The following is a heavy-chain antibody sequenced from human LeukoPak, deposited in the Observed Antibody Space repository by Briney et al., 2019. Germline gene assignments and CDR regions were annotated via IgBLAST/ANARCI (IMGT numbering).Heavy chain of an antibody. CDR3: TRDSGTYNWFDP. CDR1: GFIFSGSA. CDR2: LNKKDKGYATAT. V-gene: IGHV3-73*01. J-gene: IGHJ5*02. D-gene: IGHD1-26*01. Sequence: GGSLKLLCAASGFIFSGSAIQWVRQSSGKGLEWVGHLNKKDKGYATATAYAASVRGRFTISRDDSINTAYLQMKSLKTGDTALYYCTRDSGTYNWFDPWGQGTLVTVSS.